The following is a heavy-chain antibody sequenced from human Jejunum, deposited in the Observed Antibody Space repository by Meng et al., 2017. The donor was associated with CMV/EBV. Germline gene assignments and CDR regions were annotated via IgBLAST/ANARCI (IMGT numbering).Heavy chain of an antibody. D-gene: IGHD1-14*01. Sequence: LRQLRPGLDMLSDTLYLTSTVSGGSIGTFDYFWGCFLQPPGKSREWIGSISYLGNTFFNPSLKTRVSISADTSKNQFSLNVNSLTAADTAVYYCARAPIRASRHNFFDPWGQGTLVTVSS. CDR2: ISYLGNT. CDR1: GGSIGTFDYF. V-gene: IGHV4-39*07. CDR3: ARAPIRASRHNFFDP. J-gene: IGHJ5*02.